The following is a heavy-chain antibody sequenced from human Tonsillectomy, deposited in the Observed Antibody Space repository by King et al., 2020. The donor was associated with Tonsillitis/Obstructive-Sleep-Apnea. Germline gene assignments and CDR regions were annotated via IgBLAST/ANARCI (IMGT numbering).Heavy chain of an antibody. D-gene: IGHD3-9*01. Sequence: QLQESGPGLVKPSETLSLTCSVSGGSISSYYWSWIRQPPGKGLEYIGYVSYSGSTNYNPSLKSRVTISIDTSKNQFSLKLSSVTAADTAVYYCARLLIPYDVLTVNYKSKYYYHMDVWGKGTTVTVSS. V-gene: IGHV4-59*08. CDR1: GGSISSYY. J-gene: IGHJ6*03. CDR3: ARLLIPYDVLTVNYKSKYYYHMDV. CDR2: VSYSGST.